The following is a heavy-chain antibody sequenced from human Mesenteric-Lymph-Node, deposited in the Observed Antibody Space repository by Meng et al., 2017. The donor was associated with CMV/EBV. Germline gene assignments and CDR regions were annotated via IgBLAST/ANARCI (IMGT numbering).Heavy chain of an antibody. CDR1: GFTFSSYG. J-gene: IGHJ6*02. D-gene: IGHD5-12*01. CDR3: AKEHHSGWTYYYYGMDV. CDR2: IRYDGSNK. V-gene: IGHV3-30*02. Sequence: GESLKISCAASGFTFSSYGMHWVRQAPGKGLEWVAFIRYDGSNKYYADSVKGRFTISRDNSKNTLYLQMNSLRAEDTAVYYCAKEHHSGWTYYYYGMDVWGQGTTVTVSS.